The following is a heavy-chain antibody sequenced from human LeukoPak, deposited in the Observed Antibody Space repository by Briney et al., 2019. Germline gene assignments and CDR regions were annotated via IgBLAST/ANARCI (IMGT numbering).Heavy chain of an antibody. Sequence: GRSLRLSCAASGFTFSSYTMHWVRQAPGKGLEWVAVIWYDESKKYYADSVKGRFTISRDISKNTLYLQMNSLRAEDTAVYYRAKDPARYGGTYYFDYWGQGILVTVSS. CDR1: GFTFSSYT. CDR2: IWYDESKK. D-gene: IGHD1-26*01. J-gene: IGHJ4*02. CDR3: AKDPARYGGTYYFDY. V-gene: IGHV3-33*06.